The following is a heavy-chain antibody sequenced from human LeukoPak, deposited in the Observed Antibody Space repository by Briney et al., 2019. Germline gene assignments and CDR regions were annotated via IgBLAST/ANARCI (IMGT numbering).Heavy chain of an antibody. J-gene: IGHJ4*02. V-gene: IGHV3-23*01. CDR3: ATAVSGWYDY. CDR1: GFTFSSYA. CDR2: ISTSGATT. D-gene: IGHD6-19*01. Sequence: GGSLRLSCAASGFTFSSYAMSWVRQAPGKGLEWVSVISTSGATTYYADSVKGRLTISRDNSRNTLSLQMNSLRAEDTAAYYCATAVSGWYDYWGQGALVTVS.